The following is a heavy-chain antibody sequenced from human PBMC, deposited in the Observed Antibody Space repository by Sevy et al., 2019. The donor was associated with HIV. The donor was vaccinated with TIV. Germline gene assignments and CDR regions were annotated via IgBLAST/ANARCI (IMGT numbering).Heavy chain of an antibody. Sequence: ASVKVSCKISGYTFTTYHITWVRQAPGQGPECMGRISPHNGDTNYAPKFQGRVTMITDKSTSTAYMELRSLRSDDTAVYYCARAHCSGGRCYSHAYWGQGTLVTVSS. D-gene: IGHD2-15*01. CDR1: GYTFTTYH. J-gene: IGHJ4*02. CDR2: ISPHNGDT. V-gene: IGHV1-18*01. CDR3: ARAHCSGGRCYSHAY.